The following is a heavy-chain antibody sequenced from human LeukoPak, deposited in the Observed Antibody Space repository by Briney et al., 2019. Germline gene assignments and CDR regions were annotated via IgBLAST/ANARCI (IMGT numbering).Heavy chain of an antibody. CDR3: ATLSGVVPAASPFDY. CDR1: GYTFTSYY. V-gene: IGHV1-46*01. Sequence: ASVKVSCKASGYTFTSYYMHWVRQAPGQGLEWMGIINPSGGSTSYAQKFQGRVTMTRDTSTSTVYMELSSLRSDDTAVYYCATLSGVVPAASPFDYWGQGTLVTVSS. CDR2: INPSGGST. D-gene: IGHD2-2*01. J-gene: IGHJ4*02.